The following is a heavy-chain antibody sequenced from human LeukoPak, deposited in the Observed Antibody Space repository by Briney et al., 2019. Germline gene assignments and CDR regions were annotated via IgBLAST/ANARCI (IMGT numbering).Heavy chain of an antibody. D-gene: IGHD6-13*01. Sequence: GGSLRLSCATSGFTLSSYSMNWVRQAPGKGLEWVSYISSGSTTIYYADSVKGRFTISRDNAKNSLYLQMNSLRAEDTAVYYCARDVEQYLVRVYYFDYWGQGTLVTVSS. CDR3: ARDVEQYLVRVYYFDY. CDR2: ISSGSTTI. CDR1: GFTLSSYS. V-gene: IGHV3-48*01. J-gene: IGHJ4*02.